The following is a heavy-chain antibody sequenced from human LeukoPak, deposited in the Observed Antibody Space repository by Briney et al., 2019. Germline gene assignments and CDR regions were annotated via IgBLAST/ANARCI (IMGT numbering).Heavy chain of an antibody. J-gene: IGHJ6*03. CDR3: ASSDYYDSGYYYMDV. D-gene: IGHD3-10*01. Sequence: TLSLTCTVSGGSISSDNYYWSWIRQPAGKGLEWIGRFYTSGSTNYNPSLKSRVTISVDTSKNQFSLKLSSVTAADTAVYYCASSDYYDSGYYYMDVWGKGTTVTISS. V-gene: IGHV4-61*02. CDR1: GGSISSDNYY. CDR2: FYTSGST.